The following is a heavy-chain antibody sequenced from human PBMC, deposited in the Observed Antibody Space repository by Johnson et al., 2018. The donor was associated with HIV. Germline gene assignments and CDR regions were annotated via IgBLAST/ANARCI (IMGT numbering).Heavy chain of an antibody. D-gene: IGHD6-13*01. CDR2: IRYDGSAK. CDR1: GFTFSSYW. V-gene: IGHV3-30*02. CDR3: TTDPIAAAGHNAFEI. J-gene: IGHJ3*02. Sequence: QVQLVESGGGLVQPGGSLRLSCAASGFTFSSYWMGWVRQAPGKGLEWVEFIRYDGSAKYYGDSVKGRFTISRDNSKNTLYLRMNCLKTEDTAVYYCTTDPIAAAGHNAFEIWGQGTMFTVSS.